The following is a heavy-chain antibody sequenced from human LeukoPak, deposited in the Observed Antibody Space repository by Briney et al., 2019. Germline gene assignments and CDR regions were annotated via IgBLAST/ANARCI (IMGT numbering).Heavy chain of an antibody. D-gene: IGHD5-24*01. V-gene: IGHV4-34*01. CDR1: GGSFSGYY. Sequence: SETLSLTCAVYGGSFSGYYWSWIRQPPGKGLEWIGEINHSGSTNYNPSLKSRVTISVDTSKNQFSLKLSSVTAADTAVYYCARRSYNSPFRYWGQETPVTVSS. J-gene: IGHJ4*02. CDR3: ARRSYNSPFRY. CDR2: INHSGST.